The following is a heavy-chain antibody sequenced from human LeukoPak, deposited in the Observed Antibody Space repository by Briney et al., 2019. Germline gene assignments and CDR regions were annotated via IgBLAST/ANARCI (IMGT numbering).Heavy chain of an antibody. J-gene: IGHJ4*02. V-gene: IGHV1-18*01. CDR2: ISGNNDNP. D-gene: IGHD2-2*01. CDR1: GYTFSNFG. CDR3: ARDGTSTDDY. Sequence: ASMRVSRKTSGYTFSNFGINWVRQAPGQGLEWMGWISGNNDNPNYGQKFQGRFTVTTDSSTSTAYMELRNLTFDDTAVYYCARDGTSTDDYWGQGTLVTVSS.